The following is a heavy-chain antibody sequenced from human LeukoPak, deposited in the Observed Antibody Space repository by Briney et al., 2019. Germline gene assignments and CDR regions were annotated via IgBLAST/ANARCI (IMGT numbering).Heavy chain of an antibody. Sequence: ASVKVSCKASGYTFTSYYMHWVRQAPGQGLEWMGIINPSGGSTSYAQKFQGRVTMTRDTSTSTVYMELSSLRSEDTAVYYCARDWLYHDSSGNFDYWGQGTLVTVSS. V-gene: IGHV1-46*01. CDR1: GYTFTSYY. CDR2: INPSGGST. J-gene: IGHJ4*02. CDR3: ARDWLYHDSSGNFDY. D-gene: IGHD3-22*01.